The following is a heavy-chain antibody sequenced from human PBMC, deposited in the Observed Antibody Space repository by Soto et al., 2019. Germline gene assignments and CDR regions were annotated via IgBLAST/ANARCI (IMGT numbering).Heavy chain of an antibody. Sequence: SETLSLTCTVSGGSVSSGSYYWSWIRQPPGKGLEWIGYIYYSGSTNYNPSLKSRVTISVDTSKNQFSLRLRSVTAADTAVYYCARGHSSSWYEFDPWGQGTLVTVSS. CDR1: GGSVSSGSYY. J-gene: IGHJ5*02. D-gene: IGHD6-13*01. CDR2: IYYSGST. V-gene: IGHV4-61*01. CDR3: ARGHSSSWYEFDP.